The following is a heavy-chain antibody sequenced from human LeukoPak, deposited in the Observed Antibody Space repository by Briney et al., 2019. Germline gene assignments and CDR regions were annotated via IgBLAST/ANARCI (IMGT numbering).Heavy chain of an antibody. Sequence: GGTLSLSCAASGCTFSNHHMDGSRKPPGKGLDGIGRSKNKDSAYSTVYAASVKGRFTFSRDDPKHSLYLQMNSLRAEDTAVYYCASVGVVIIHQFDYWGQGTLVTVSS. CDR1: GCTFSNHH. J-gene: IGHJ4*02. D-gene: IGHD3-3*01. CDR3: ASVGVVIIHQFDY. CDR2: SKNKDSAYST. V-gene: IGHV3-72*01.